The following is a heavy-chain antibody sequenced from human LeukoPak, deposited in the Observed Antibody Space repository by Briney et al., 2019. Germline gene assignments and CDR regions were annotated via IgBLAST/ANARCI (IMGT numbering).Heavy chain of an antibody. D-gene: IGHD3-3*01. CDR1: GGSISSSSYY. CDR3: ARHKGVRTSGSGYYNWFDP. CDR2: IYYSGST. Sequence: SGTLSLTCTVSGGSISSSSYYWGWIRQPPGKGLGWIGSIYYSGSTYYNPSLKSRVTISVDTSKNQFSLKLSSVTAADTAVYYCARHKGVRTSGSGYYNWFDPWGQGTLVTVSS. J-gene: IGHJ5*02. V-gene: IGHV4-39*01.